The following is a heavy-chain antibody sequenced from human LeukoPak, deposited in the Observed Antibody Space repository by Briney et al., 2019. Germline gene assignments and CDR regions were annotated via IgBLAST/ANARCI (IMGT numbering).Heavy chain of an antibody. CDR2: ISSSSSYI. CDR1: GFTFSSYS. J-gene: IGHJ4*02. D-gene: IGHD2-15*01. Sequence: GGSLRLSCAASGFTFSSYSTNWVRQAPGKGLEWVSSISSSSSYIYYADSVKGRFTISRDNAKNSLYLQMNSLRAEDTAVYYCARDRCSGGSCYDVDYWGQGTLVTVSS. CDR3: ARDRCSGGSCYDVDY. V-gene: IGHV3-21*01.